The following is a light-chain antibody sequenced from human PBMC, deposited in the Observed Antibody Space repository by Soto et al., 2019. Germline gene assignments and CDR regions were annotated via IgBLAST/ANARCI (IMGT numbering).Light chain of an antibody. CDR1: QTISSW. Sequence: DIQMTQSPSTLSGSVGDIVTITCRASQTISSWLAWYQQKPGKAPKLLIYKASTLKSGVPSRFSGSGSGTEFTLTISSLQPDDVATDHCQDYNSYSEGFGQGSKVDIK. CDR2: KAS. J-gene: IGKJ1*01. V-gene: IGKV1-5*03. CDR3: QDYNSYSEG.